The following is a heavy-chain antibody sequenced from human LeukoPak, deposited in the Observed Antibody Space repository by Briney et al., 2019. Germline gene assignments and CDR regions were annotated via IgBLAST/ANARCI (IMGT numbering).Heavy chain of an antibody. D-gene: IGHD3-10*01. Sequence: PSETLSLTCTVSGGSISSYYWSWIRQPPGKGLEWIGYIYFSGSTNYNPSLKSRVTISVDTSKNQFSLKLSSVTAADTAVYYCARGLSSWYFDYWGQGILVTVSS. V-gene: IGHV4-59*01. CDR2: IYFSGST. J-gene: IGHJ4*02. CDR3: ARGLSSWYFDY. CDR1: GGSISSYY.